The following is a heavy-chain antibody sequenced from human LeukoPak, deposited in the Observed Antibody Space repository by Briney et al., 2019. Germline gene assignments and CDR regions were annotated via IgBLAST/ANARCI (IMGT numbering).Heavy chain of an antibody. CDR2: IIPILGIA. CDR1: GGTFSNYG. CDR3: ARGGVSSYYYDSSGYYSAFDI. J-gene: IGHJ3*02. Sequence: ASVKVSCKASGGTFSNYGISWVRQSPGQGLEWRGRIIPILGIANYAQKFQGRVTITADKSTSTAYMELSSLRSEDTAVYYCARGGVSSYYYDSSGYYSAFDIWGQGTRVTVSS. V-gene: IGHV1-69*04. D-gene: IGHD3-22*01.